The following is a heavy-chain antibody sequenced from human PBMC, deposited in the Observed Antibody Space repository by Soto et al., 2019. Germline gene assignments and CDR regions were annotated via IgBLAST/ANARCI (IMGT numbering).Heavy chain of an antibody. CDR2: INPSGCST. V-gene: IGHV1-46*01. Sequence: AGVQVSRKASGYTFPSYYMHWVRQAPGQGLEWMGIINPSGCSTSYAQKFQGRVTMISDTSTSTVYMELSSLRSEDTAVYYCARDPCGGSCYGHYYGMDVWGQGTTVTVSS. CDR1: GYTFPSYY. J-gene: IGHJ6*02. D-gene: IGHD2-15*01. CDR3: ARDPCGGSCYGHYYGMDV.